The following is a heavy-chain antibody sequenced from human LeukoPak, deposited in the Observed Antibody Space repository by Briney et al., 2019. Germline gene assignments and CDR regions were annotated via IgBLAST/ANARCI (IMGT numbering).Heavy chain of an antibody. J-gene: IGHJ6*02. CDR1: GYSFTSYW. CDR2: IYPGDSDT. V-gene: IGHV5-51*01. Sequence: GESLKISCKGSGYSFTSYWIGWVRQMPGKGLEWMEIIYPGDSDTRYSPSFQGQVTISADKSISTAYLQWSSLKASDTAMYYCARQKGAAGVAYGMDVWGQGTTVTVSS. CDR3: ARQKGAAGVAYGMDV. D-gene: IGHD1-26*01.